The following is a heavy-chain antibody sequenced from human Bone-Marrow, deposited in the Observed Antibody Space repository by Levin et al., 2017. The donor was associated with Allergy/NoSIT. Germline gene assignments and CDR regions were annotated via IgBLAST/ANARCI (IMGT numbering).Heavy chain of an antibody. D-gene: IGHD3-16*02. J-gene: IGHJ4*02. V-gene: IGHV3-23*01. Sequence: LPGGSLRLSCAASEFTFSSYAMSWVRQAPGKGLEWVSAISGRSGSSYYADSVKGRFTISRDNSKNTLYLQMNSLRAEDTAVYYCAKGFSFGGLIVLPDYWGQGTLVTVSS. CDR2: ISGRSGSS. CDR1: EFTFSSYA. CDR3: AKGFSFGGLIVLPDY.